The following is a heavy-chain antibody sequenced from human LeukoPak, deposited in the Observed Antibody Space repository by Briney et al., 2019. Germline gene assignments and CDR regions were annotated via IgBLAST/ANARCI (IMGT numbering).Heavy chain of an antibody. CDR1: GGSFSSYY. CDR2: IHYSGST. V-gene: IGHV4-59*08. Sequence: KPSETLSLTCTVSGGSFSSYYWSWIRQPPGKGLEWIGYIHYSGSTNYNPSLKSRVAISVDTSKSQFSLKLSSVTAADTAVYYCATQAAGTVEDWGQGTLVTVSS. D-gene: IGHD6-13*01. CDR3: ATQAAGTVED. J-gene: IGHJ4*02.